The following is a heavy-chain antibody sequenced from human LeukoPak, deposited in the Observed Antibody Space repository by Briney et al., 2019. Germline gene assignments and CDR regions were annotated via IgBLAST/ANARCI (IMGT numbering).Heavy chain of an antibody. J-gene: IGHJ4*02. Sequence: SETLSLTCAVYGGSFSGYYWSWIRQPPGKGLEWIGEINHSGSTNHNPSLKSRVTISVDTSKNQFSLKLSSVTAADTAVYYCARDPGYSYGYDYWGQGTLVTVSS. CDR1: GGSFSGYY. D-gene: IGHD5-18*01. CDR3: ARDPGYSYGYDY. V-gene: IGHV4-34*01. CDR2: INHSGST.